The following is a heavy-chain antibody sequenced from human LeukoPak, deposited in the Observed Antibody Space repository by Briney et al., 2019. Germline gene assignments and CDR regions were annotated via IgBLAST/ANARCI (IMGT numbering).Heavy chain of an antibody. CDR2: INPNSGGT. V-gene: IGHV1-2*02. D-gene: IGHD6-13*01. J-gene: IGHJ3*02. Sequence: ASVKVSCKASGYTFTGYYMHWVRQAPGQGLEWMGWINPNSGGTNYAQKFQGRVTMTRDTSISTAYMELSRLRSDDTAVYYCARESHRVFRAFDIWGQGTMVTVSS. CDR3: ARESHRVFRAFDI. CDR1: GYTFTGYY.